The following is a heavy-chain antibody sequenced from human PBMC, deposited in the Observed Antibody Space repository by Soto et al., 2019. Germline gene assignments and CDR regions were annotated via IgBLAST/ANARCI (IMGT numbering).Heavy chain of an antibody. J-gene: IGHJ6*02. Sequence: QGQLVESGGGVVQPGRSLRLSYAASGFNFITYAMHWVRQAPGKGLEWLAIISNDGDNTYYADSVKGRFTISRSSSQNTVYLQMNSLRPDDTAVYYCARGGGADGMDVWGQGTTVTV. V-gene: IGHV3-30-3*01. CDR1: GFNFITYA. CDR2: ISNDGDNT. D-gene: IGHD1-26*01. CDR3: ARGGGADGMDV.